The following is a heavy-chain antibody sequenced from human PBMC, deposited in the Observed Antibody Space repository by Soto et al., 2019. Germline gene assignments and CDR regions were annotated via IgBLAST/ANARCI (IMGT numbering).Heavy chain of an antibody. Sequence: ESGGGVVQPGRSLRLSCAASGFTFSSYAMHWVRQAPGKGLEWVAVISYDGSNKYYADSVKGRFTISRDNSKNTLYLQMNSLRAEDTAVYYCASTGQIVVVVAATHPNFDYWGQGTLVTVSS. D-gene: IGHD2-15*01. V-gene: IGHV3-30-3*01. J-gene: IGHJ4*02. CDR1: GFTFSSYA. CDR3: ASTGQIVVVVAATHPNFDY. CDR2: ISYDGSNK.